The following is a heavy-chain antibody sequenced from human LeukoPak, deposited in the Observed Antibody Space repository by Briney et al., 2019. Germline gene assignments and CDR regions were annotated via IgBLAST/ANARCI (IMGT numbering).Heavy chain of an antibody. CDR1: GYSFASYW. J-gene: IGHJ4*02. CDR3: ARRASSWWFDY. D-gene: IGHD6-13*01. Sequence: GESLKISCKGSGYSFASYWIGWVRQMPGKGLEWMGIIYPGDSDTRYSPSFQGQVTISADKSISTAYLQWSSLKASDTAIYYCARRASSWWFDYCGQGTLVTVSS. V-gene: IGHV5-51*01. CDR2: IYPGDSDT.